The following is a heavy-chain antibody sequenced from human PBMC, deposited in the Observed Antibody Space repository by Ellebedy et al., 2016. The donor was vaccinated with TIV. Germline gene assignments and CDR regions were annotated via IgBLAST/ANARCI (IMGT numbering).Heavy chain of an antibody. Sequence: GGSLRLSCVASGFSFRSYWMSWVRQAPGKGLEWVANIYQDGSAQYYADSVKGRFTISRDNAKNSLFPQMNSLRVEDTAVYYCARRGSYGDYAVQVNSWFDRWGRGTLVSVSS. CDR1: GFSFRSYW. V-gene: IGHV3-7*01. CDR2: IYQDGSAQ. J-gene: IGHJ5*02. D-gene: IGHD4-17*01. CDR3: ARRGSYGDYAVQVNSWFDR.